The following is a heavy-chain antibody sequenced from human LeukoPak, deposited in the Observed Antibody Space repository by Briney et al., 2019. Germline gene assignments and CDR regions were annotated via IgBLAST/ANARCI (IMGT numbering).Heavy chain of an antibody. CDR1: GGSFSGYY. CDR3: ADRRRYSYGLDY. Sequence: PSEALSLTCAVYGGSFSGYYWSWIRQPPGKGLEWIGEINHSGSTNYNPSLKSRVTISVDTSKNQFSLKLCSVTAADTAVYYCADRRRYSYGLDYWGQGTQVTVSS. CDR2: INHSGST. V-gene: IGHV4-34*01. D-gene: IGHD5-18*01. J-gene: IGHJ4*02.